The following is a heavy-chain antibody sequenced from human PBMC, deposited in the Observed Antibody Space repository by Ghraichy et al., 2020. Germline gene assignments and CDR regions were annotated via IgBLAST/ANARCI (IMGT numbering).Heavy chain of an antibody. Sequence: LSLTCAASGFTFSSYSMNWVRQAPGKGLEWVSSISSSSSYIYYADSVKGRFTISRDIAKNSLYLQMNSLRAEDTAVYYCASVQDTAMVVSDLSYYVMDVWGQGTTVTVSS. CDR1: GFTFSSYS. D-gene: IGHD5-18*01. CDR3: ASVQDTAMVVSDLSYYVMDV. J-gene: IGHJ6*02. CDR2: ISSSSSYI. V-gene: IGHV3-21*01.